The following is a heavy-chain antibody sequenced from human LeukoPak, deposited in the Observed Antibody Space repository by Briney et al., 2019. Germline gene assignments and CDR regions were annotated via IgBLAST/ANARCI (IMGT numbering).Heavy chain of an antibody. Sequence: PSETLSLTCAVYGGSFSGYYWSWIRQPPGKGLEWIGSIYHSGSTYYSPFFKSRVIISIDTSKNQISLKLASVTAADTAVYYCARGGMGTIERPYDYWGQGTLVTVSS. CDR3: ARGGMGTIERPYDY. CDR2: IYHSGST. D-gene: IGHD5-24*01. V-gene: IGHV4-34*01. J-gene: IGHJ4*02. CDR1: GGSFSGYY.